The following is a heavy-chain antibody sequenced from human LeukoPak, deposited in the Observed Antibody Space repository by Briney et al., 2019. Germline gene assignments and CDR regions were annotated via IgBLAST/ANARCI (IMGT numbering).Heavy chain of an antibody. V-gene: IGHV1-69*13. CDR2: IIPIFGTA. CDR1: GGTFSSYA. J-gene: IGHJ5*02. CDR3: ARSARNTVTTEWFDP. Sequence: SVKVSCKASGGTFSSYAISWVRQAPGQGLEWMGGIIPIFGTANYAQKFQGRVTITADESTSTAYMELSSLRSEDTAVYYCARSARNTVTTEWFDPWGQGTLVTVSS. D-gene: IGHD4-11*01.